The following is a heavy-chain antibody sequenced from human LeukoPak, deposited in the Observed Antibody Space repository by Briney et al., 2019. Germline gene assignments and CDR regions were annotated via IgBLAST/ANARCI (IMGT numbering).Heavy chain of an antibody. D-gene: IGHD2-2*01. CDR2: IYHSGST. V-gene: IGHV4-39*07. Sequence: SETLSLTCTVSGGSINSYYWGWIRQPPGKGLEWIGSIYHSGSTYYNPSLKSRVTISVDTSKNQFSLKLSSVTAADTAVYYCARGGSYCSSTSCFPYADYWGQGTLVTVSS. CDR3: ARGGSYCSSTSCFPYADY. J-gene: IGHJ4*02. CDR1: GGSINSYY.